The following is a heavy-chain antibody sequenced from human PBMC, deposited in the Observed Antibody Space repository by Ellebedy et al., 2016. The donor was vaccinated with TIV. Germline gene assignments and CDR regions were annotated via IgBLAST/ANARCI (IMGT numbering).Heavy chain of an antibody. CDR1: GYIFTDHW. J-gene: IGHJ6*02. Sequence: KVSCKTSGYIFTDHWISWVRHQPGKGLEWMGRFDPNDSSRNYSPSFQGHVTISVDKSISTAYLQRSSLKASDTAMYYCALLYTGYDSDHYYYHGLDVWGQGTTVTVSS. V-gene: IGHV5-10-1*01. CDR2: FDPNDSSR. CDR3: ALLYTGYDSDHYYYHGLDV. D-gene: IGHD5-12*01.